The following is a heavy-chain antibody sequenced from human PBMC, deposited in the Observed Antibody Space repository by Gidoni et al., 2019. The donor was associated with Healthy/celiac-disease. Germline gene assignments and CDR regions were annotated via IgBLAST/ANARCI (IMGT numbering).Heavy chain of an antibody. CDR1: GFTFSSYG. J-gene: IGHJ4*02. V-gene: IGHV3-33*01. CDR3: ARDSEPGGYGSVAE. D-gene: IGHD5-12*01. Sequence: QVQLVESGGGVVQPGRSLGLSCAASGFTFSSYGMHWVRQAPGKGLEWVAVIWYDGSNKYYADSVKGRFTISRDNSKNTLYLQMNSLRAEDTAVYYCARDSEPGGYGSVAEWGQGTLVTVSS. CDR2: IWYDGSNK.